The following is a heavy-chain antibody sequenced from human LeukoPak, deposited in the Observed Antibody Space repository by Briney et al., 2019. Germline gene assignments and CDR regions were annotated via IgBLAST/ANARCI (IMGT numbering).Heavy chain of an antibody. J-gene: IGHJ4*02. CDR2: INHSGST. CDR3: ARQYYADYFDY. V-gene: IGHV4-34*01. CDR1: GGSFSGYY. D-gene: IGHD2/OR15-2a*01. Sequence: SGTLSLTCAVYGGSFSGYYWSWIRQPPGKGLEWIGEINHSGSTNYNPSLKSRVTISVDTSKNQFSLKLSSVTAADTAVYYRARQYYADYFDYWGQGTLVTVSS.